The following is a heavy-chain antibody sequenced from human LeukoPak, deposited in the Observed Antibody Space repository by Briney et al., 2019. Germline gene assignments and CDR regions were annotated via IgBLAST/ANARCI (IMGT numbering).Heavy chain of an antibody. CDR2: IYRSGST. J-gene: IGHJ4*02. CDR3: AKTLWFGDTAVYFDY. Sequence: SETLSLTCAVSGGSISSSNWWSWVRQPPGKGLEWIGEIYRSGSTNYNPSLKSRVTISVDKSKNQFSLKLSSVTAADTAVYYCAKTLWFGDTAVYFDYWGQGTLVTVSS. D-gene: IGHD3-10*01. V-gene: IGHV4-4*02. CDR1: GGSISSSNW.